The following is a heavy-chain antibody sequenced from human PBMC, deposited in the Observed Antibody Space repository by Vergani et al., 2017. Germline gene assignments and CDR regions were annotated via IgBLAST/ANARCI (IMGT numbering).Heavy chain of an antibody. CDR2: IDVKANG. D-gene: IGHD3-16*02. Sequence: QAQLQESAPRLVKPSQTLSLTCSSSGGSLDIYSQTWGWIRQPAGEGLEWIGLIDVKANGNFSPSLESRVTMSADASRGRFSLNLRSVTTSDTAVYLCVRVLHTSYIVGAFAIWGKEIKVTVSS. CDR3: VRVLHTSYIVGAFAI. CDR1: GGSLDIYSQT. V-gene: IGHV4-61*02. J-gene: IGHJ3*02.